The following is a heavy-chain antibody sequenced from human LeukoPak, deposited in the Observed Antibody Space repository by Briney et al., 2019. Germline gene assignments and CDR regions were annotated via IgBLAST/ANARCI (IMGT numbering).Heavy chain of an antibody. CDR2: IYYSGST. CDR3: ARGYSSSYKGPRWFGY. J-gene: IGHJ4*02. Sequence: SETLSLTCTVSGDSFSSVKDYWAWIRQPPGKGLEWIGYIYYSGSTNYNPSLKSRVTISVDTSKNQFSLKLSSVTAADSAVYYCARGYSSSYKGPRWFGYWGQGTLVTVSS. D-gene: IGHD6-13*01. CDR1: GDSFSSVKDY. V-gene: IGHV4-61*01.